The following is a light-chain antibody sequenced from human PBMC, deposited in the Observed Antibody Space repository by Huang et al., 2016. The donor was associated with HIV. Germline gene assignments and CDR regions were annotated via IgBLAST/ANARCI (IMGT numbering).Light chain of an antibody. CDR2: AAS. V-gene: IGKV3-15*01. CDR3: QQYNKWPPEYT. CDR1: QSVNTN. Sequence: VMMSQSPANLAASPGERVTLSCGASQSVNTNLSWYQQKPVQPPSLLIYAASTRATGVPARFAGSGSGTEFTLTIDSLQSDDFAVYYCQQYNKWPPEYTFGQGTRLEIK. J-gene: IGKJ2*01.